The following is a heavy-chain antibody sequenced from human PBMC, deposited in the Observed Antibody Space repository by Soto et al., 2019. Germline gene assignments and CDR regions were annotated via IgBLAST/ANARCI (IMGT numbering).Heavy chain of an antibody. D-gene: IGHD4-17*01. V-gene: IGHV3-21*04. CDR2: ISSSSSYI. J-gene: IGHJ5*02. Sequence: GGSLRLSCAASGFTFSSYSMNWVRQAPGKGLEWVSSISSSSSYIYYADSVKGRFTISRDNAKNSLYLQMNSLRAADTAIYYYARFMTTVTTTNNWFDPWGQGTLVTVSS. CDR3: ARFMTTVTTTNNWFDP. CDR1: GFTFSSYS.